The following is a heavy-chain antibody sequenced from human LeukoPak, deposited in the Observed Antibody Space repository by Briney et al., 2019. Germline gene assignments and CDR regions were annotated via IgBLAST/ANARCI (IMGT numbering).Heavy chain of an antibody. J-gene: IGHJ4*02. CDR1: GFTFSNYA. Sequence: GGSLRLSCAASGFTFSNYAIHWVRQAPGKGLEWVAFIRYDESNKYYADSVKGRFIISRDNSKNTLYLQMNGLRLEDTAVYYCARLGDNWGRGILVTVSS. D-gene: IGHD3-16*01. CDR2: IRYDESNK. CDR3: ARLGDN. V-gene: IGHV3-30*02.